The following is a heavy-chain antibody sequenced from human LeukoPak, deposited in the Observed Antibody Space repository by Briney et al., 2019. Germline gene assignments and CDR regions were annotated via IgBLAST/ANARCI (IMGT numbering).Heavy chain of an antibody. Sequence: SETLSLTCAVYGGSFSGYYWSWIRQPPGKGLEWIGEINHSGSANYNPSLKSRVTISVDTSKNQFSLKLSSVTAADTAVYYCARRRELLRRDAFDIWGQGTMVTVSS. D-gene: IGHD1-26*01. J-gene: IGHJ3*02. CDR3: ARRRELLRRDAFDI. CDR1: GGSFSGYY. CDR2: INHSGSA. V-gene: IGHV4-34*01.